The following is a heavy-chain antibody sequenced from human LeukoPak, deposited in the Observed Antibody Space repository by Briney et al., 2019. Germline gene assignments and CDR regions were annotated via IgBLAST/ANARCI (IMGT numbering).Heavy chain of an antibody. CDR2: ISDIGSI. CDR1: GGSISSYY. D-gene: IGHD2/OR15-2a*01. V-gene: IGHV4-59*08. CDR3: AGHHPRNTVDF. J-gene: IGHJ4*02. Sequence: SETPSLTCTVSGGSISSYYWSWIRQPPGKGLEWVAYISDIGSINYNPSLKSRVTISLDTSKNQFSLKLSSVTAADTAVYYCAGHHPRNTVDFWGQGTLVTVSS.